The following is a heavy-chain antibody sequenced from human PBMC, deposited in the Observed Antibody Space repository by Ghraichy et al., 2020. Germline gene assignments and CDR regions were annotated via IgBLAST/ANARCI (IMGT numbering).Heavy chain of an antibody. CDR3: ATEYSGYEGENYGMDV. V-gene: IGHV1-2*02. Sequence: ASVKVSCKASGYTFTGYYMHWVRQAPGQGLEWMGWINPNSGGTNYAQKFQGRVTMTRDTSISTAYMELSRLRSDDTAVYYCATEYSGYEGENYGMDVWGQGTTVTVSS. CDR2: INPNSGGT. J-gene: IGHJ6*02. D-gene: IGHD5-12*01. CDR1: GYTFTGYY.